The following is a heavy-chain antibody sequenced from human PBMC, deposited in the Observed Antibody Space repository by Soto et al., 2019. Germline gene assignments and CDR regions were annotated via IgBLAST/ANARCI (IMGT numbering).Heavy chain of an antibody. CDR1: GYTFTTYA. J-gene: IGHJ6*02. CDR2: LNAANGNT. Sequence: GASVKVSCKASGYTFTTYAMHWVRQAPGQGLEWMGWLNAANGNTKVSQKFQGRVAITRDTSATTAYMELGSLTSEDTAVYYCARDATNCSSDGCRYYGLDVWGQGTTVTVSS. CDR3: ARDATNCSSDGCRYYGLDV. V-gene: IGHV1-3*01. D-gene: IGHD2-2*01.